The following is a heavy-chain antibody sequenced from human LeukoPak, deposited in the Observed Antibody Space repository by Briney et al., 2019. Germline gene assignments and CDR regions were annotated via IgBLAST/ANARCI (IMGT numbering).Heavy chain of an antibody. CDR1: GFTVSSNY. D-gene: IGHD6-19*01. J-gene: IGHJ4*02. CDR3: ARVGYSSGWTPFDY. V-gene: IGHV3-53*01. Sequence: GGSLRLSCAASGFTVSSNYMSWVRQAPGKGLEWVSVIYSGGSTYYADSVKGRFTISRDNAKNSLYLQMNSLRAEDTAVYYCARVGYSSGWTPFDYWGQGTLVTVSS. CDR2: IYSGGST.